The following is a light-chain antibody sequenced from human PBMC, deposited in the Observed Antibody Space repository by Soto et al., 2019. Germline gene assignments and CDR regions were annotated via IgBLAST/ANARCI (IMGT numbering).Light chain of an antibody. CDR2: RNH. J-gene: IGLJ2*01. Sequence: QSVLTQSPSASVTPGQRVTISCSGSRSNIGTYAVNCYQQLPGAAPTLLIFRNHQRPSGVPDRFSGSKSGTSASLAISGPQSDDEADYYCAAWDVSPRAVVFGGGTKHTV. V-gene: IGLV1-44*01. CDR1: RSNIGTYA. CDR3: AAWDVSPRAVV.